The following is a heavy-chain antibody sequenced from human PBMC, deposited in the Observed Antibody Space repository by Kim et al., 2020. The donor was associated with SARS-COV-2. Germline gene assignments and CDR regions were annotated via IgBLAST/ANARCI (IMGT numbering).Heavy chain of an antibody. Sequence: GGSLRLSCAASGFTFSSYAMHWVRQAPGKGLEWVAVISYDGSNKYYADSVKGRFTISRDNSKNTLYLQMNSLRAEDTAVYYCARGLRYSSSNPFDYWGQGTLVTVSS. V-gene: IGHV3-30-3*01. CDR3: ARGLRYSSSNPFDY. CDR2: ISYDGSNK. CDR1: GFTFSSYA. D-gene: IGHD6-6*01. J-gene: IGHJ4*02.